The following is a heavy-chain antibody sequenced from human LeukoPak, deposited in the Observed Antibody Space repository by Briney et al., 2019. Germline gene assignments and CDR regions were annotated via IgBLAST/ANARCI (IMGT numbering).Heavy chain of an antibody. CDR3: ARDLRSSSSSGINYYGMDV. CDR1: GGSISRSGYY. D-gene: IGHD6-6*01. CDR2: IYYSGST. V-gene: IGHV4-31*11. Sequence: SETLSLTCAVSGGSISRSGYYWSWIRQHPGKGLEWIGYIYYSGSTYYNPSLKSRVTISVDTSKNQFSLKLSSVTAADTAVYYCARDLRSSSSSGINYYGMDVWGQGTTVTVSS. J-gene: IGHJ6*02.